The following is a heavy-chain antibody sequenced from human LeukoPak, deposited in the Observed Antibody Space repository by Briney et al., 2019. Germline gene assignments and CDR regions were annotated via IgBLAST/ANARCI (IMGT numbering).Heavy chain of an antibody. Sequence: GGSLRLSCAASGVTVSSNYMTWVRQAPGKGLEYVSVIYSGGGTYYADSVKGRFSISRDNSKSTLYLQMNSLRAEDTAVYYCARLVTGTTVVNSGWLDPWGQGTLVTVSS. CDR3: ARLVTGTTVVNSGWLDP. D-gene: IGHD4-23*01. V-gene: IGHV3-66*04. CDR2: IYSGGGT. CDR1: GVTVSSNY. J-gene: IGHJ5*02.